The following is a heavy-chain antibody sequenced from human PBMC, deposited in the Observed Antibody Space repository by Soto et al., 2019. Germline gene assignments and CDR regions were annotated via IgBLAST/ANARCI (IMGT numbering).Heavy chain of an antibody. Sequence: GGSLRLSCAASGFTFSSYSMNWVRQAPGKGLEWVSSISSSSSYIYYADSVKGRFTISRDNAKNSLYLQMNSLRAEDTAVYYCARDPLMTTEYYFDYWGQGTLVTVSS. D-gene: IGHD4-4*01. CDR2: ISSSSSYI. J-gene: IGHJ4*02. CDR1: GFTFSSYS. CDR3: ARDPLMTTEYYFDY. V-gene: IGHV3-21*01.